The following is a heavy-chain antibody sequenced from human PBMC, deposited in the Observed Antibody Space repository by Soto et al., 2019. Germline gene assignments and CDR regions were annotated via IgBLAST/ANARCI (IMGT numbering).Heavy chain of an antibody. Sequence: GGSLRLSCAASGFTFDDYAMHWVRQAPGKGLEWVSGISWNSGSIGYADSVKGRFTISRDNAKNSLYLQMNSLRAEDTALYYCAKDGSAAGIYYDYYYMDVWGKGTTVTVSS. CDR3: AKDGSAAGIYYDYYYMDV. CDR2: ISWNSGSI. V-gene: IGHV3-9*01. D-gene: IGHD6-13*01. J-gene: IGHJ6*03. CDR1: GFTFDDYA.